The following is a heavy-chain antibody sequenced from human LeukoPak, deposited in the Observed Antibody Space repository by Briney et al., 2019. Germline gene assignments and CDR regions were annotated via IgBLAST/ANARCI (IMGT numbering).Heavy chain of an antibody. V-gene: IGHV1-69*06. CDR1: GGTFSSYA. D-gene: IGHD6-13*01. CDR3: ATVVPRSWYPDAFDI. J-gene: IGHJ3*02. Sequence: GASVKVSCKASGGTFSSYAISWVRQAPGQGLEWMGGIIPIFGTANYAQKFQGRVTMTEDTSTDTAYMELSSLRSEDTAVYYCATVVPRSWYPDAFDIWGQGTMVTVSS. CDR2: IIPIFGTA.